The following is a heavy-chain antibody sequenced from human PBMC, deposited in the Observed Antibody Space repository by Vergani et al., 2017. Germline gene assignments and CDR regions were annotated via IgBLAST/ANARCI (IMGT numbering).Heavy chain of an antibody. CDR2: IIPIFGTA. CDR3: ARAPVVPAAMRGWFDP. CDR1: GGTFSSYA. D-gene: IGHD2-2*01. J-gene: IGHJ5*02. V-gene: IGHV1-69*01. Sequence: QVQLVQSGAEVKKPGSSVKVSCKASGGTFSSYAIIWVRQAPGQGLEWMGGIIPIFGTANYAQKFQGRVTITADESTSTAYMELSSLRSEDTAVYYCARAPVVPAAMRGWFDPWGQGTLVTVSS.